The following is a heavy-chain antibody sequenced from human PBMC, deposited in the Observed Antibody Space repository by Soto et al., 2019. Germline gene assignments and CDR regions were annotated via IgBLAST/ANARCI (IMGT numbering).Heavy chain of an antibody. CDR3: ARDLAKGGGSAGFDY. CDR2: INPKSGGT. CDR1: GYTFTVCY. J-gene: IGHJ4*02. Sequence: ASVKVSCKASGYTFTVCYMHWVRQAPGQGLEWMGWINPKSGGTMYPQKFQGRVTMTWDTSISTAYMALTRLRSDDTAVYCCARDLAKGGGSAGFDYWGQGTLVTVSS. D-gene: IGHD1-26*01. V-gene: IGHV1-2*02.